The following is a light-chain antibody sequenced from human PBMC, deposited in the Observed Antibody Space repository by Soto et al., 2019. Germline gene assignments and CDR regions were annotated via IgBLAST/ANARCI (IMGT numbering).Light chain of an antibody. CDR2: AAS. J-gene: IGKJ4*01. Sequence: IVLTQSPGTLSFSPGERATLSCRASQSVRSTFSAWYQQKPGQAPRLLIYAASSRATGIPDRFSGSGSGTDFSLTISRLEPEDFAVYYCQQYGSSPLTFGGGTKVDIK. CDR3: QQYGSSPLT. V-gene: IGKV3-20*01. CDR1: QSVRSTF.